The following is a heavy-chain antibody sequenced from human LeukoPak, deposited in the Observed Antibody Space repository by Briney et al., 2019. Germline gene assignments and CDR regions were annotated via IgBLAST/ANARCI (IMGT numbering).Heavy chain of an antibody. Sequence: GGSLRLSCAASGFTFSSYSMNWVRQAPGKGLEWVSSISSSSSYIYYADSVKGRFTISRDNARNSLYLQMNSLRAEDTAVYYCAREYCSGCSCRFDYWGQGTLVTVSS. J-gene: IGHJ4*02. D-gene: IGHD2-15*01. CDR3: AREYCSGCSCRFDY. CDR2: ISSSSSYI. CDR1: GFTFSSYS. V-gene: IGHV3-21*01.